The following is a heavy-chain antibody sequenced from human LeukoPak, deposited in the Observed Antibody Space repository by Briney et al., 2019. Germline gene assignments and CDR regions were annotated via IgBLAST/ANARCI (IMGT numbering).Heavy chain of an antibody. D-gene: IGHD3-16*01. Sequence: PGGSLRLSCAASGFTFSSYSMNWVRQAPGKGLEWVSYISSSSSTIYYADSVKSRFTISRDNAKNSLYLQMNSLRDEDTAVYYCARDYADSYYYYYGMDVWGQGTTVTVSS. CDR3: ARDYADSYYYYYGMDV. J-gene: IGHJ6*02. CDR1: GFTFSSYS. CDR2: ISSSSSTI. V-gene: IGHV3-48*02.